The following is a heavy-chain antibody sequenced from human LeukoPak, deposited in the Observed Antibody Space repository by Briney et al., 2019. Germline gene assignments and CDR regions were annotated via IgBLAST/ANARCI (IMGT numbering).Heavy chain of an antibody. CDR3: ARHPRY. Sequence: PGGSLRLSCAASGFTFSSYAMSWIRQPPGKGLEWIGEINHSGSTNYNPSLKSRVTISVDTSKNQFSLKLSSVTAADTAVYYCARHPRYWGQGTLVTVSS. V-gene: IGHV4-34*01. CDR1: GFTFSSYA. J-gene: IGHJ4*02. CDR2: INHSGST.